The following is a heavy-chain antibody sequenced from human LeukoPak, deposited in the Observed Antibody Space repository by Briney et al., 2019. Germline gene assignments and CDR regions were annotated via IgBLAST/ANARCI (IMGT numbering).Heavy chain of an antibody. CDR2: ISYDGSNK. J-gene: IGHJ4*02. V-gene: IGHV3-30-3*01. CDR1: GFTFSSYA. Sequence: GGSLRLSRAASGFTFSSYAMHWVRQAPGKGLEWVAVISYDGSNKYYADSVKGRFTISRDNSKNTLYLQMNSLRAEDTAVYYCARDYHPYSYGSGFDYWGQGTLVTVSS. D-gene: IGHD5-18*01. CDR3: ARDYHPYSYGSGFDY.